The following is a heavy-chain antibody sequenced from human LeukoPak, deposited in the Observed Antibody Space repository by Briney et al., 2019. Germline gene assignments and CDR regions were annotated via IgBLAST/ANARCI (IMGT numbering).Heavy chain of an antibody. CDR2: INHSGST. J-gene: IGHJ4*02. CDR3: ARGLPTVTTSYYFDY. D-gene: IGHD4-11*01. CDR1: GGSFSGYY. Sequence: SETLSLTCAVYGGSFSGYYWSWIRQPPGKGLEWIGEINHSGSTNYNPSLKSRVTILVDTSKNQFSLKLSSVTAADTAVYYCARGLPTVTTSYYFDYWGQRALVTVSS. V-gene: IGHV4-34*01.